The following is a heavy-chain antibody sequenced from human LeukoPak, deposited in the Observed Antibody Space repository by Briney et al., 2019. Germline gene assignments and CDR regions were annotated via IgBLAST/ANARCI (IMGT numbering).Heavy chain of an antibody. Sequence: GEPLKISCKGSGYSFTRYWIAWVRQMPGKGLEWMEIIYPGDSATTSSTYFQVPVTISAYNSINSAYLQWSSLKASDTAMYYCACLVYGSGSYPNHFDYWGQGTLVTVSS. J-gene: IGHJ4*02. CDR3: ACLVYGSGSYPNHFDY. D-gene: IGHD3-10*01. CDR1: GYSFTRYW. V-gene: IGHV5-51*01. CDR2: IYPGDSAT.